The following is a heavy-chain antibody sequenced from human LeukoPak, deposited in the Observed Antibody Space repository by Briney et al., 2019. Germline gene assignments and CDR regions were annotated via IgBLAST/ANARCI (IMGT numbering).Heavy chain of an antibody. J-gene: IGHJ3*01. CDR3: ARDWRQDNAFDL. CDR1: EFTFSSHK. V-gene: IGHV3-7*01. D-gene: IGHD2-15*01. Sequence: GGPLRLSCAASEFTFSSHKMSWFRRAPGEGLEWVAKITQDGSEKYYMDSVKGRFIISRDNGKNSLYLQMNSLRVEDTAVYYCARDWRQDNAFDLWGQGTMVTVSS. CDR2: ITQDGSEK.